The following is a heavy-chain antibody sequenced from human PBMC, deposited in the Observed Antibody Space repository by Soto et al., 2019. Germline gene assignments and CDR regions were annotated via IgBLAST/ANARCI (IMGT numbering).Heavy chain of an antibody. CDR1: GGTFSRNA. J-gene: IGHJ2*01. V-gene: IGHV1-69*12. Sequence: QVQLVQSGAEVKKPGSSVKVSCKASGGTFSRNAISWVRQAPGQGLEWMGGITPMFGSPNYAQKFQGRVTISADESTITVHMALRRLRSEDTAVYYCAQTLGSAVAGPGRFDLWGRGTLVIVSS. CDR2: ITPMFGSP. D-gene: IGHD6-19*01. CDR3: AQTLGSAVAGPGRFDL.